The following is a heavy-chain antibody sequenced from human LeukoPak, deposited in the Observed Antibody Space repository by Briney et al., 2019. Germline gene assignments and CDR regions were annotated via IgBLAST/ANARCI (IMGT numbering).Heavy chain of an antibody. J-gene: IGHJ4*02. CDR2: ISSSSSYI. V-gene: IGHV3-21*01. Sequence: GGSLRLSCAASGFTFSSYSMNWVRQAPGKGLEWVSSISSSSSYIYYADSVKGRFTISRDNAKNSLHLQMNSLRDEDTAVYYCARVTGTWWADYWGQGTLVTVSS. CDR3: ARVTGTWWADY. CDR1: GFTFSSYS. D-gene: IGHD2-8*02.